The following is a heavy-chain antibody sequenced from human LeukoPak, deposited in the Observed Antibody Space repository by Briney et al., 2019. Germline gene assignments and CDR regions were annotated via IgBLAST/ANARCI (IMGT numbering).Heavy chain of an antibody. CDR3: AKGVLGSFDV. Sequence: GGSLRLSCAASGFTFSTYAMTWVRQAPGKGLEWVSVISGSGGTTYYADSVKGHFTISRDSPKNTLYLQMNSLRAEDTAVYYCAKGVLGSFDVWGQGTTVTVSS. V-gene: IGHV3-23*01. CDR1: GFTFSTYA. D-gene: IGHD2/OR15-2a*01. CDR2: ISGSGGTT. J-gene: IGHJ6*02.